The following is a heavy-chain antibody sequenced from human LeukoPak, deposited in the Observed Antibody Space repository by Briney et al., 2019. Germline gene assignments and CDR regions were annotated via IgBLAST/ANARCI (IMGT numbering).Heavy chain of an antibody. V-gene: IGHV1-2*02. CDR1: GGTFSSYA. Sequence: ASVNVSCKASGGTFSSYAISWVRQAPGQGLECMGWINPNTGDTNYAQKFLGRVTMTRDTSISTAYMELSRLRSDDTAVYYCAKDQGRGYTYGLYYFDYWGQGTLVTVSS. D-gene: IGHD5-18*01. CDR3: AKDQGRGYTYGLYYFDY. CDR2: INPNTGDT. J-gene: IGHJ4*02.